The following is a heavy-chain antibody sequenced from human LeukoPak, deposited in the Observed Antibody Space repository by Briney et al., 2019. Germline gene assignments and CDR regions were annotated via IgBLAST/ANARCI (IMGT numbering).Heavy chain of an antibody. V-gene: IGHV3-30*03. CDR1: GFTFSSYG. CDR3: AREDVTMIVVVITNTYGMDV. Sequence: GRSLRLSCAASGFTFSSYGMHWVRQAPGKGLEWVAVISYDGSNKYYADSVKGRFTISRDNSKNTLYLQMNSLRAEDTAVYYCAREDVTMIVVVITNTYGMDVWGQGTTVTVSS. D-gene: IGHD3-22*01. CDR2: ISYDGSNK. J-gene: IGHJ6*02.